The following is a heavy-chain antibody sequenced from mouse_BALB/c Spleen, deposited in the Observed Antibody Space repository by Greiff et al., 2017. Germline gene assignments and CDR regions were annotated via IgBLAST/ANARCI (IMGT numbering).Heavy chain of an antibody. CDR1: GFTFSSFG. V-gene: IGHV5-17*02. J-gene: IGHJ2*01. Sequence: EVHLVESGGGLVQPGGSRKLSCAASGFTFSSFGMHWVRQAPEKGLEWVAYISSGSSTIYYADTVKGRFTISRDNPKNTLFLQMTSLRSEDTAMYYCARNYYGSSLYVDYWGQGTTLTVSS. CDR2: ISSGSSTI. D-gene: IGHD1-1*01. CDR3: ARNYYGSSLYVDY.